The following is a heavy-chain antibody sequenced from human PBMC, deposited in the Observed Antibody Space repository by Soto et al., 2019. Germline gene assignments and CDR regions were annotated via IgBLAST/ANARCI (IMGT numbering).Heavy chain of an antibody. CDR3: ARQRTSVVTQAYFDV. D-gene: IGHD2-21*02. CDR1: FDSIRRRSFY. J-gene: IGHJ4*02. CDR2: IYYSGST. V-gene: IGHV4-39*01. Sequence: ETPSLPSTVPFDSIRRRSFYLGWFLQPPGKGLEWIGSIYYSGSTYNNPSLRSRVSMSIDTSKDQFSLRLKSVTAADTALYFCARQRTSVVTQAYFDVWGPGSLVTVSS.